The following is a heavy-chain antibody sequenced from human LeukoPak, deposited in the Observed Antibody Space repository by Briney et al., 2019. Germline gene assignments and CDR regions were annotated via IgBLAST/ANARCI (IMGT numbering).Heavy chain of an antibody. CDR1: GYTFTSYY. V-gene: IGHV1-69*13. CDR3: ARTLSGSQTSAYYYMDV. J-gene: IGHJ6*03. CDR2: IIPIFGTA. Sequence: SVKVSCKASGYTFTSYYMHWVRQAPGQGLEWMGGIIPIFGTANYAQKFQGRVTITADESTSTAYMELSSLRSEDTAVYYCARTLSGSQTSAYYYMDVWGKGTTVTISS. D-gene: IGHD3-10*01.